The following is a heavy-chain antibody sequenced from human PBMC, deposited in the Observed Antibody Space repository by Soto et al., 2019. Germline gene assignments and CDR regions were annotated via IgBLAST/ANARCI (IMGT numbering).Heavy chain of an antibody. Sequence: QVQLQESGPGLVKPSETLSLTCTVSGGSISSYYWSWIRQPPGKGLEWIGYIYYSGSTNYNPSLKRRVTISVDTSKNQFSLKLSSVTAADTAVYYCARGDSFDYWGQGTLVTVSS. CDR2: IYYSGST. J-gene: IGHJ4*02. V-gene: IGHV4-59*01. CDR3: ARGDSFDY. CDR1: GGSISSYY.